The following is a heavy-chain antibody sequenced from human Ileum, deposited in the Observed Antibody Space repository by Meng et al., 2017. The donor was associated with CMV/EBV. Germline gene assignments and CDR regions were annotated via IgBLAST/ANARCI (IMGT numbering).Heavy chain of an antibody. Sequence: QGPLQQAGPGLVKPSQTLSLTCTVSGGSITSGNYYWSWIRQPPGRGLEWIGYIYYSGSPYYKPSLKSRVTISLDTSKNQFSLNLRSVTATDSAVYYCVRQVVAASFDYWGQGALVTVSS. D-gene: IGHD2-15*01. CDR1: GGSITSGNYY. CDR2: IYYSGSP. V-gene: IGHV4-30-4*08. CDR3: VRQVVAASFDY. J-gene: IGHJ4*02.